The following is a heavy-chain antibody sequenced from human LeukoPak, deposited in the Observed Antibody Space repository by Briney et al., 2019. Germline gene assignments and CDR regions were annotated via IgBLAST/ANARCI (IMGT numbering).Heavy chain of an antibody. Sequence: SETLSLTCIVSGASVITDDYYWGWVRQPPGKGLEWLGSTYRIPPLKSRVTISVDTSRNQFSLRLRSVTAADAALYFCARVFGYYQEAMDVWGQGTTVTVSS. CDR2: GST. J-gene: IGHJ6*02. CDR3: ARVFGYYQEAMDV. D-gene: IGHD3-3*01. V-gene: IGHV4-39*07. CDR1: GASVITDDYY.